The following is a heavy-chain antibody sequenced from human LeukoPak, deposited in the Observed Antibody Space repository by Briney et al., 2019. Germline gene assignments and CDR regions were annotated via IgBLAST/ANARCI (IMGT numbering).Heavy chain of an antibody. CDR2: ISGSGGST. CDR3: AKDKGYYDSSGYSDDAFDI. CDR1: GFTFSSYA. V-gene: IGHV3-23*01. J-gene: IGHJ3*02. D-gene: IGHD3-22*01. Sequence: PGGSLRLSCAASGFTFSSYAMSWVRQAPGKGLEWVSAISGSGGSTYYADSVKGRFTISRDNSKNTLYLQMNSLRAEDTAVYYCAKDKGYYDSSGYSDDAFDIWGQGTMVTVSS.